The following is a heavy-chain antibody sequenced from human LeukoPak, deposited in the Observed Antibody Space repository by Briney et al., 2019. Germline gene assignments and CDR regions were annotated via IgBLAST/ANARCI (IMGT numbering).Heavy chain of an antibody. D-gene: IGHD3-10*01. J-gene: IGHJ6*02. Sequence: PGGSLRLSCAAFGFTFSSYAMGWVRQAPGKGLEWFSAISGSGGDTYYADSVKGRFTFSRDNSRNTLYLQMNSLRPEDTALYYCAKAVWFGEFDYYFFGLDVWGQGTTVTVSS. V-gene: IGHV3-23*01. CDR3: AKAVWFGEFDYYFFGLDV. CDR1: GFTFSSYA. CDR2: ISGSGGDT.